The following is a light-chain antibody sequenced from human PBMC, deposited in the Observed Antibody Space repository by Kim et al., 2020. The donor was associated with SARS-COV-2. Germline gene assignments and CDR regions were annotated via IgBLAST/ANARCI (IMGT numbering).Light chain of an antibody. J-gene: IGKJ4*01. Sequence: QPASSACKTSQSLVNSDGNTDVNWFQQRPGQAPRRLIYKVSNRDSGFPDRFSGSGSGTDFTLKISRVEAEDVEVYYCMQGTHWVTFGGGTKVDIK. CDR1: QSLVNSDGNTD. V-gene: IGKV2-30*01. CDR3: MQGTHWVT. CDR2: KVS.